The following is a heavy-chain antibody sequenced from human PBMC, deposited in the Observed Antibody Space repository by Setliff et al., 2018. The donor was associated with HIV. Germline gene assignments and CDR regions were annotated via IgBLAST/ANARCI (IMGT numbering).Heavy chain of an antibody. D-gene: IGHD3-3*01. CDR1: GYTFSDYG. Sequence: ASVKVSCKASGYTFSDYGVSWVRQAPGQGLECMGWISSYNGNTHFAQKYQDRISMTTDTSANIGYMELRSLQSDDTAVYYCARIDESITIFGVVSYPMDVWGKGTTVTVSS. J-gene: IGHJ6*03. CDR3: ARIDESITIFGVVSYPMDV. CDR2: ISSYNGNT. V-gene: IGHV1-18*01.